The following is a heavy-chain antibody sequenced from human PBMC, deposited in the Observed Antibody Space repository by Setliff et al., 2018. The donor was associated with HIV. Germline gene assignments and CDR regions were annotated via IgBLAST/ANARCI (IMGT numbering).Heavy chain of an antibody. J-gene: IGHJ4*02. CDR2: IYSSGST. CDR3: ARDAGWYSSGWLFDY. D-gene: IGHD6-19*01. CDR1: GGSISSYY. Sequence: SETLSLTCTVSGGSISSYYWSWIRQPPGKGLEWLGHIYSSGSTNYNPSLKSRVTMSLDTSKNPFSLKLSSVTAADTAVYYFARDAGWYSSGWLFDYWGQGTLVTVSS. V-gene: IGHV4-4*09.